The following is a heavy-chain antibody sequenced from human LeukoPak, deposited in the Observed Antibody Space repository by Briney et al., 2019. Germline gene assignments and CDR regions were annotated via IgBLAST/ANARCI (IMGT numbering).Heavy chain of an antibody. CDR3: TRDLTGYRDY. Sequence: GGSLRLSCVVSGFTFSGNWMHWVRHVPGKGLVWVSRISPDASTTSYADSVKGRFAISRDNAKNTLFLQMSSLRGEDTAVYYCTRDLTGYRDYWGQGTLVTVSS. D-gene: IGHD5-24*01. V-gene: IGHV3-74*01. J-gene: IGHJ4*02. CDR1: GFTFSGNW. CDR2: ISPDASTT.